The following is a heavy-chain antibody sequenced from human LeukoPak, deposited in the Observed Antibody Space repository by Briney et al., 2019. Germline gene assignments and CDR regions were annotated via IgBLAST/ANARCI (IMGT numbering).Heavy chain of an antibody. CDR1: GFTFSSYA. CDR3: AKERYYYDSSGYERGRYFQH. Sequence: GGPLRLSCAASGFTFSSYAMSWVRQAPGKGLEWVSAISGSGESTYYADSVKGRFTISRDNSKNTLYLQMNSLRAEDTAVYYCAKERYYYDSSGYERGRYFQHWGQGTLVTVSS. D-gene: IGHD3-22*01. J-gene: IGHJ1*01. CDR2: ISGSGEST. V-gene: IGHV3-23*01.